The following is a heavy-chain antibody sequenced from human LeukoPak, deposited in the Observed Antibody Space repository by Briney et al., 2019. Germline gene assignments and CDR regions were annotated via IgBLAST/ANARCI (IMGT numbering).Heavy chain of an antibody. Sequence: GGSLRLSCAASGFTFSSYGMHWVRQAPGKGLEWVAFIRYDGSNKYYADSVKGRFTISRDNSKNTLYLQMNSLRAEDTAVYYCAKEPYCSSTSCYVAYFDYWGQGTLVTASS. V-gene: IGHV3-30*02. CDR1: GFTFSSYG. CDR3: AKEPYCSSTSCYVAYFDY. CDR2: IRYDGSNK. J-gene: IGHJ4*02. D-gene: IGHD2-2*01.